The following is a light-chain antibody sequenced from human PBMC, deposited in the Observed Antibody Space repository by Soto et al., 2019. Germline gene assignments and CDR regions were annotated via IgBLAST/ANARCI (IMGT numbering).Light chain of an antibody. CDR2: DVS. Sequence: QSVLTQPRSVSGSPGQSVTISCTGTSSDVGGYNCVSWYQQHPGKAPKLMIYDVSQRPSGVPDRFSGSKSGNTASLTISGLQSEDEADYYCCSYAGSYTYVFGTGTKVTVL. V-gene: IGLV2-11*01. J-gene: IGLJ1*01. CDR1: SSDVGGYNC. CDR3: CSYAGSYTYV.